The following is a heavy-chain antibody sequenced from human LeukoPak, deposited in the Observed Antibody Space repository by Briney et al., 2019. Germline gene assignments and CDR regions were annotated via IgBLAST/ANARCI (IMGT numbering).Heavy chain of an antibody. D-gene: IGHD1-14*01. V-gene: IGHV3-23*01. Sequence: GGSLRLSCVASGFSFNKYAMSWVRQAPGKGLEWVSGISNSGGRTSHAESVKGRFTISRHNSKNTLYLQMNSLRAEDTAVYYCAREVGGIFDYWGQGTLVTVSS. J-gene: IGHJ4*02. CDR1: GFSFNKYA. CDR3: AREVGGIFDY. CDR2: ISNSGGRT.